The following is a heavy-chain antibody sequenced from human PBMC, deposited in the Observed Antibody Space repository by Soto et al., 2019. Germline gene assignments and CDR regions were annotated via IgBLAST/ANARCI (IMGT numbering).Heavy chain of an antibody. V-gene: IGHV5-51*01. CDR3: ARHIAVADDAFDI. Sequence: GEALKVSCKGSGYSFTSYWIGWVRQMPGKGLEWMGIIYPGDSDTRYSPSFQGQVTISADKSISTAYLQWSSLKASDTAMYYCARHIAVADDAFDIWGQGTMVTVSS. CDR2: IYPGDSDT. J-gene: IGHJ3*02. D-gene: IGHD6-19*01. CDR1: GYSFTSYW.